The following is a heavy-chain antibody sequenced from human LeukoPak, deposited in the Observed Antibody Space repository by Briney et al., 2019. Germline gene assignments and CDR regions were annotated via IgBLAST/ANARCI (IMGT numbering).Heavy chain of an antibody. D-gene: IGHD2-2*01. Sequence: GGSLRLSCAASGFTFSSYSMNWVRQAPGKGLEWVSYISSSSSTIYYADSVKGRFTISRDNAKNSLYLQMNSLRAEDTAVYYCARDKPGDIVVVPAAEAKGHYYYMDVWGKGTTVTVSS. CDR1: GFTFSSYS. CDR2: ISSSSSTI. V-gene: IGHV3-48*04. CDR3: ARDKPGDIVVVPAAEAKGHYYYMDV. J-gene: IGHJ6*03.